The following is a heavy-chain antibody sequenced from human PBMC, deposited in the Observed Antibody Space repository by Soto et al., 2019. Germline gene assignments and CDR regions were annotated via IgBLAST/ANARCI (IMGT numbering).Heavy chain of an antibody. Sequence: PLEILSLTCTVSGGSISSYYWSWIRQPPGKGLEWIGYIYYSGSTNYNPSLKSRVTISVDTSKNQFSLKLSSVTAADTAVYYCARDLSRGRYTGSWFDPWGQGTLVTVSS. V-gene: IGHV4-59*01. J-gene: IGHJ5*02. CDR3: ARDLSRGRYTGSWFDP. CDR1: GGSISSYY. CDR2: IYYSGST. D-gene: IGHD3-16*01.